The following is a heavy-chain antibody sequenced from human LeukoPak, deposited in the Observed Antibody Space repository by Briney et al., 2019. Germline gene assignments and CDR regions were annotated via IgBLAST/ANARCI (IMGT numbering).Heavy chain of an antibody. CDR3: ARATGYSYDLHY. D-gene: IGHD5-18*01. V-gene: IGHV3-23*01. CDR1: GFTFSSYA. CDR2: ISGSGGST. J-gene: IGHJ4*02. Sequence: PGGSLRLSCAASGFTFSSYAMSWVRQAPGKGLEWVSAISGSGGSTYYADSVKGRFTISRDNSKNTLYLQMNSLRAEDTAVYYCARATGYSYDLHYWGQGTLVTVSS.